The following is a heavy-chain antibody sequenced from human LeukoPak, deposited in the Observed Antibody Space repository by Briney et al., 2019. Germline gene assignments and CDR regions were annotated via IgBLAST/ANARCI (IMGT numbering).Heavy chain of an antibody. CDR2: ISYSGTT. D-gene: IGHD6-13*01. CDR3: ARSSAGVPFDY. J-gene: IGHJ4*02. CDR1: GGSISTGSYY. V-gene: IGHV4-39*02. Sequence: PSETLSLTCTVSGGSISTGSYYWGWVRQPPGKGLEYIGSISYSGTTYYNPSLKSRVTISVDTSKNHFSLNLSSVSAADTAVYYCARSSAGVPFDYWGQGTLVTVSS.